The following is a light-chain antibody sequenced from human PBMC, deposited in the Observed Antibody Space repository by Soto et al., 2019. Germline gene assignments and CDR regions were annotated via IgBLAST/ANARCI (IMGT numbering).Light chain of an antibody. CDR1: QSISSS. V-gene: IGKV1-5*03. J-gene: IGKJ1*01. CDR2: KAS. CDR3: QQYKSYWT. Sequence: DIHMTQSPSTLSASVGDRVTITCRASQSISSSLAWYQQKPGKAPKLLIYKASTLESGVPSRFSGSGSGTEFTLTISSLQPDDFATYYCQQYKSYWTFGQGTKVEIK.